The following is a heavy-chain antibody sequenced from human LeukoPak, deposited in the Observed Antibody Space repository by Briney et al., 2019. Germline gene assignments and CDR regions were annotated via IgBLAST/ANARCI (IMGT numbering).Heavy chain of an antibody. Sequence: GGSLRLSCAASGFTFSSYAMHWVRQAPGKGLEYVSAISSNGGSIYYANSVKGRFTISRDNSKNTLYLQMGSLRAEDMAVYYCAREEEVTVVRANRAEYYYYYYMDVWGKGTTVTVSS. CDR2: ISSNGGSI. J-gene: IGHJ6*03. CDR1: GFTFSSYA. CDR3: AREEEVTVVRANRAEYYYYYYMDV. D-gene: IGHD1-26*01. V-gene: IGHV3-64*01.